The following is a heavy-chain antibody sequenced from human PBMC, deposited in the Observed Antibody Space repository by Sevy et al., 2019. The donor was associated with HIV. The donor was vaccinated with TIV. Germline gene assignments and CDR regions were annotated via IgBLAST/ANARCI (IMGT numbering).Heavy chain of an antibody. CDR1: GYTLTELS. D-gene: IGHD1-26*01. Sequence: ASVKVSCKVSGYTLTELSMHWVRQAPGKGLEWMGGFDPEDGETIYAQKFQGRVTMTEDTSTDTAYMELSSLSSEDTAVYYCATLRGSGSRDNWFDPWGQGTLVTVSS. CDR2: FDPEDGET. CDR3: ATLRGSGSRDNWFDP. J-gene: IGHJ5*02. V-gene: IGHV1-24*01.